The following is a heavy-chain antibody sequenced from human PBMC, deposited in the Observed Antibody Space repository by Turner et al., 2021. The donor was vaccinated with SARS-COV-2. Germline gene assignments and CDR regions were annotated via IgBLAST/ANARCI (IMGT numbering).Heavy chain of an antibody. J-gene: IGHJ3*02. CDR1: GGSISSSTYY. CDR3: ARSYRGYESDDAFDI. Sequence: QLQLQESGPGLVKPSETLSLTCTVSGGSISSSTYYWGWIRQPPGKGLEWIGTIYYSGSTYYNPSLKSRVTISVDTSKNQFSLKLSSVTAADTAVYYCARSYRGYESDDAFDIWGQGTMVTVSS. CDR2: IYYSGST. D-gene: IGHD5-12*01. V-gene: IGHV4-39*01.